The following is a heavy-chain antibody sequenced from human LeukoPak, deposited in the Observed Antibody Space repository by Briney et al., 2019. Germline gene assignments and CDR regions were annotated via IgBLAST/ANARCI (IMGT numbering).Heavy chain of an antibody. CDR2: MNPNSGGT. Sequence: GASVKVSCKASGYTLTGYYMHWVRQAPGQGLEWMGWMNPNSGGTKYAQKFQGWVTMTRDTSISTAYMELSRLRSDDTAMYYCARDKLGLGELSLYDQWGQGTLVTVFS. D-gene: IGHD3-16*02. CDR1: GYTLTGYY. CDR3: ARDKLGLGELSLYDQ. V-gene: IGHV1-2*04. J-gene: IGHJ5*02.